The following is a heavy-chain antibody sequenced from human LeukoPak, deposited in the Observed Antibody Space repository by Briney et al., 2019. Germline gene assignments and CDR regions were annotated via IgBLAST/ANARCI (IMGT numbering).Heavy chain of an antibody. CDR3: TTDLGYSNYFDY. V-gene: IGHV3-15*01. CDR1: GFTFSNAW. CDR2: IKSKTDGGTT. D-gene: IGHD4-11*01. J-gene: IGHJ4*02. Sequence: GGSLRLSCAASGFTFSNAWMSWVRQAPGKGLEWVGRIKSKTDGGTTDYAAPVKGRFTISRDDSKNTPYLQMNSLKTEDTAVYYCTTDLGYSNYFDYWGQGTLVTVSS.